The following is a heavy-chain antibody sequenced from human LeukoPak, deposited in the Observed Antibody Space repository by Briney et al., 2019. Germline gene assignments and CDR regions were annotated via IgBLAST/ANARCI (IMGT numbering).Heavy chain of an antibody. D-gene: IGHD6-19*01. V-gene: IGHV4-34*01. CDR1: GGSFSGYY. J-gene: IGHJ3*02. CDR2: FNHSGST. Sequence: SVTLSLTCAVYGGSFSGYYWSWIRHPPGKGLEWLGEFNHSGSTNYNPSLKRRVTLSVDTSKNQFSLKLSSVTAADAAVYYCARPSRWLVRGRVFDIWGQGTMVSVSS. CDR3: ARPSRWLVRGRVFDI.